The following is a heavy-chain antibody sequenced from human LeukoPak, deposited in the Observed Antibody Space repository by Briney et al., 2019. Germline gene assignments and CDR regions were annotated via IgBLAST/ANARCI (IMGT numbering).Heavy chain of an antibody. CDR1: GFTFSSYG. J-gene: IGHJ4*02. Sequence: GRSLRLSCAASGFTFSSYGMHWVRQAPGKGLEWVAVIWYDGSNKYYADSVKGRFTLSRDNSKNTLYLQMDSRRAEDAALYYCAREKRGGLYGSGSSPFDYWGQGTLVTVSS. D-gene: IGHD3-10*01. CDR3: AREKRGGLYGSGSSPFDY. V-gene: IGHV3-33*01. CDR2: IWYDGSNK.